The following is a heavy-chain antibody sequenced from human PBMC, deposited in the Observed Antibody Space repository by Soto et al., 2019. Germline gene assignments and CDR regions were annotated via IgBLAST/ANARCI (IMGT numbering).Heavy chain of an antibody. D-gene: IGHD6-6*01. CDR1: GYTFTGYY. CDR2: INPNSGGT. CDR3: AREFRAARLNYYYGMDV. V-gene: IGHV1-2*02. J-gene: IGHJ6*02. Sequence: GASVKVSCKASGYTFTGYYMHWVRRAPGQGLEWMGWINPNSGGTNYAQKFQGRVTMTRDTSISTAYMELSRLRSDDTAVYYCAREFRAARLNYYYGMDVWGQGTTVTVSS.